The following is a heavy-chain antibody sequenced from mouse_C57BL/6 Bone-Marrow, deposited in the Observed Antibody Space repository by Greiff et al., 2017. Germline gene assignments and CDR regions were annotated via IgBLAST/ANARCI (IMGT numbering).Heavy chain of an antibody. CDR2: IRNKANNHAT. V-gene: IGHV6-6*01. CDR1: GFTFSDAW. Sequence: EVQRVESGGGLVQPGGSMKLSCAASGFTFSDAWMDWVRQSPEKGLEWVAEIRNKANNHATYYAESVKGRFTISREDSKSSVYLQMNSLRAEDTGIYYCTTVVAHWYFDVWGTGTTVTVSS. D-gene: IGHD1-1*01. J-gene: IGHJ1*03. CDR3: TTVVAHWYFDV.